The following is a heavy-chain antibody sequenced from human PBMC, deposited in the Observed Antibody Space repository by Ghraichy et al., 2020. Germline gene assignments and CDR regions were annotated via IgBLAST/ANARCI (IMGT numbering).Heavy chain of an antibody. V-gene: IGHV3-7*03. CDR1: GFTFNKYW. CDR2: IKDDGRQK. D-gene: IGHD2-15*01. Sequence: GGSLRLSCAASGFTFNKYWMTWVRQAPGKGLEWVANIKDDGRQKYYVDSVKGRFTISRDNAKNLVYLQMNSMRAEDTAVYYCARDAATGFDHWGQGTLVTVSS. CDR3: ARDAATGFDH. J-gene: IGHJ4*02.